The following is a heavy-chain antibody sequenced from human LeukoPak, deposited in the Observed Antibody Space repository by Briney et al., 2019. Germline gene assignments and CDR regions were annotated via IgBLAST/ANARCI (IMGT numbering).Heavy chain of an antibody. D-gene: IGHD5-18*01. CDR1: GYTFTSYG. J-gene: IGHJ6*03. V-gene: IGHV1-18*01. CDR2: ISAYNGNT. CDR3: ASLRQDTAMVRSNYYYMDV. Sequence: ASVKVSCKASGYTFTSYGISWVRQAPGQGLEWMGWISAYNGNTNYAQKLQGRVTMTTDTSTSTAYMELRSLRSDDTAVYYCASLRQDTAMVRSNYYYMDVWGKGTTVTVSS.